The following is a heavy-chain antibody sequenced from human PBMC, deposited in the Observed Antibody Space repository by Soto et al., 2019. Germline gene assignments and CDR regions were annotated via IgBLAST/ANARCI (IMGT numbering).Heavy chain of an antibody. CDR1: GGSISSYY. CDR2: IYYSGST. CDR3: ARGEDYGMDV. V-gene: IGHV4-59*01. Sequence: QVQLQESGPGLVKPSETRSVTCTVSGGSISSYYWSWIRQPPGKGLEWIGYIYYSGSTNYNPSLKSRVTISVDTSKKQFSLKLSSVTDAYTAVYYCARGEDYGMDVWGQGTTVTVSS. J-gene: IGHJ6*02.